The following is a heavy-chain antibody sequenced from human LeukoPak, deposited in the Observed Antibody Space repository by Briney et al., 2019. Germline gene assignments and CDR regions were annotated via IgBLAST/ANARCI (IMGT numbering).Heavy chain of an antibody. CDR1: GGSFSDYS. CDR3: ARHGVATWFAP. D-gene: IGHD2-15*01. Sequence: SETLSLTCAVYGGSFSDYSWSWIRQPPGKGLEWIGEINHSGSTNYNPSLKSRVTMSVDTSKNQFSVKLSSVTAADTAVYYCARHGVATWFAPWGQGTLVTASS. J-gene: IGHJ5*02. CDR2: INHSGST. V-gene: IGHV4-34*01.